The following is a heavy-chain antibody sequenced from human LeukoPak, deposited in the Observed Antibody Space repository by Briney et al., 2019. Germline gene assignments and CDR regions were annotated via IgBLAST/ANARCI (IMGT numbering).Heavy chain of an antibody. Sequence: SVKLSCKASGGTFRSYAISWVRQAPGQGLEWLGRIIPILGIANYAQKFQGRVTITADKSTSTAYMELSSLRSEDTAVYYCARWYYDYVWDVYYYGMDVWGQGTTVTVSS. CDR3: ARWYYDYVWDVYYYGMDV. D-gene: IGHD3-16*01. J-gene: IGHJ6*02. V-gene: IGHV1-69*04. CDR1: GGTFRSYA. CDR2: IIPILGIA.